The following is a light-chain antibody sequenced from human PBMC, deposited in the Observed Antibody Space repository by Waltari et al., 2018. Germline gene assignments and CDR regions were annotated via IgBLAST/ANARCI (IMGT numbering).Light chain of an antibody. CDR3: QQYYSIPYT. CDR1: QSILYSSNSKNY. V-gene: IGKV4-1*01. J-gene: IGKJ2*01. Sequence: DIVMTQSPDSLAVSLGERATINGKSSQSILYSSNSKNYLAWYQHKPGQPPKLLIYWASTRESGVPDRFSGSGSGTDFTLTISSLQAEDVAIYYCQQYYSIPYTFGQGTKLEIK. CDR2: WAS.